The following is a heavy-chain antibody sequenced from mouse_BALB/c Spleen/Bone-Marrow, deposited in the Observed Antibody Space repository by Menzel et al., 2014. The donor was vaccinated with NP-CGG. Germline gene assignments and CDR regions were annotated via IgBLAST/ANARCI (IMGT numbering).Heavy chain of an antibody. CDR1: GFAFSSYD. CDR2: ISSGGSYT. CDR3: ARPLTGAYFDY. V-gene: IGHV5-9*02. D-gene: IGHD4-1*01. J-gene: IGHJ2*01. Sequence: EVMLVESGGGLVKPGGSLKLSCAASGFAFSSYDMSWVRQTPEKRLEWVATISSGGSYTYYPDSVKGRFTISRGNARNTLYLQMSSLRSEDTALYYCARPLTGAYFDYWGQGTTLTVSS.